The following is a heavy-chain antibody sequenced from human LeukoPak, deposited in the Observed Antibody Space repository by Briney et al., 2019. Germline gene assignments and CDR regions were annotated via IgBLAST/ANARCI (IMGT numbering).Heavy chain of an antibody. Sequence: PGGSLRLSCAASGFTFSSYGMHWVRQAPGKGLEWVAVISYDGSNKYYADSVKGRFTISRDNSKNTLYLQMNSQRAEDTAVYYCARELLDNYFDYWGQGTLVTVSS. CDR2: ISYDGSNK. V-gene: IGHV3-30*03. J-gene: IGHJ4*02. CDR1: GFTFSSYG. CDR3: ARELLDNYFDY. D-gene: IGHD2-21*02.